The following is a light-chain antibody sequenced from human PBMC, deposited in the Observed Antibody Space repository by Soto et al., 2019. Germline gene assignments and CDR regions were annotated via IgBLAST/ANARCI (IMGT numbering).Light chain of an antibody. V-gene: IGKV1-5*01. Sequence: DIQMTQSPSTLSASVGDRVTITCRASQSVTNWLAWYQQKPGKAPNLLIYDASRLQSGIPSRFSRSGSGTEFTLTISSLQPGDFATYYCQQYTAYPYTFGRGTKLEIK. CDR1: QSVTNW. J-gene: IGKJ2*01. CDR3: QQYTAYPYT. CDR2: DAS.